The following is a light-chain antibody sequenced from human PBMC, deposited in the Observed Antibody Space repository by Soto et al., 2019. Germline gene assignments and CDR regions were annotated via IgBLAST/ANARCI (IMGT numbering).Light chain of an antibody. CDR2: DAS. Sequence: DIQVTRSPSTLSASVADRVTITCRASQSISSWLAWYQQKPGKAPKLLIYDASSLESGVPSRFSGSGSGTEFTLTSSSLQPEDFATYYCQQYTNYPRTFGQGTKVDIK. CDR3: QQYTNYPRT. V-gene: IGKV1-5*01. CDR1: QSISSW. J-gene: IGKJ1*01.